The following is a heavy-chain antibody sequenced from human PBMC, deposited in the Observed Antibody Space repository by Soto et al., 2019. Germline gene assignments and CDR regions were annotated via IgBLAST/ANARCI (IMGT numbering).Heavy chain of an antibody. Sequence: PSETLSLTCTVSGGSISSGGYYWSWIRQHPGKGLEWIGYIYYSGSTYYNPSLKSRVTISVDSSKNQFSLKLSSVTAADTAVYYCGRGSDENGYKDYWGQGTLVTVS. CDR2: IYYSGST. CDR3: GRGSDENGYKDY. J-gene: IGHJ4*02. V-gene: IGHV4-31*03. D-gene: IGHD5-18*01. CDR1: GGSISSGGYY.